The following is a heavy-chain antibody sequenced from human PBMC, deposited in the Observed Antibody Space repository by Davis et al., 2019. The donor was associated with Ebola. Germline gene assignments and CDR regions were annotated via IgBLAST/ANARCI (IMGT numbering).Heavy chain of an antibody. CDR3: ARVGPDYDILTGLSFDP. D-gene: IGHD3-9*01. Sequence: SEPLSLTCTVPGGSISSYYWSWIRQPPGKGLEWIGYIYYSGSTNYNPSLKSRVTISVDTSKNQFSLKLSSVTAADTAVYYCARVGPDYDILTGLSFDPWGQGTLVTVSS. CDR2: IYYSGST. V-gene: IGHV4-59*08. CDR1: GGSISSYY. J-gene: IGHJ5*02.